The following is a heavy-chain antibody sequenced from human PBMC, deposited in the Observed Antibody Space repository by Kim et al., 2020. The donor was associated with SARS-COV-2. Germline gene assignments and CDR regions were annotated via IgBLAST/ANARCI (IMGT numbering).Heavy chain of an antibody. CDR2: ISSSSSYI. D-gene: IGHD6-13*01. CDR1: GFTFSSYS. Sequence: GGSLRLSCAASGFTFSSYSMNWVRQAPGKGLEWVSSISSSSSYIYYADSVKGRFTISRDNAKNSLYLQMNSLRAEDTAVYYCARFSGGSSPVLAFYYYYYGMDVWGQGTTVTVSS. J-gene: IGHJ6*02. CDR3: ARFSGGSSPVLAFYYYYYGMDV. V-gene: IGHV3-21*01.